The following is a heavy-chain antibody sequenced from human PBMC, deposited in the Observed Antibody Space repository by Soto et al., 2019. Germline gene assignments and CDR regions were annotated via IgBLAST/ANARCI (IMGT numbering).Heavy chain of an antibody. J-gene: IGHJ6*03. Sequence: GASVKVSCKASGYTFTSYDINWVRQATGQGLEWMGWMNPNSGNTGYAQKFQGRVTMTRNTSISTAYMELSSLRSEDTAVYYCARGTEIRRYFDWLPASYYMDVWGKGTTVTVSS. CDR2: MNPNSGNT. D-gene: IGHD3-9*01. V-gene: IGHV1-8*01. CDR1: GYTFTSYD. CDR3: ARGTEIRRYFDWLPASYYMDV.